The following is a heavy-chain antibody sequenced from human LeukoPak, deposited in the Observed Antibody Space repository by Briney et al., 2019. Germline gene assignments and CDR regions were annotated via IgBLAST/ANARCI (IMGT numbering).Heavy chain of an antibody. CDR3: ARVGVDIVVVPAAIPGLDFDY. CDR2: INPSGGST. Sequence: ASVKVSCKASGYTFTSYYMHWVRQAPGQGLEWMGIINPSGGSTSYAQKFQGRVTMTRDTSTSTVYMELSSLRSEDTAVYYCARVGVDIVVVPAAIPGLDFDYWGQGTLVTVSS. V-gene: IGHV1-46*01. J-gene: IGHJ4*02. CDR1: GYTFTSYY. D-gene: IGHD2-2*03.